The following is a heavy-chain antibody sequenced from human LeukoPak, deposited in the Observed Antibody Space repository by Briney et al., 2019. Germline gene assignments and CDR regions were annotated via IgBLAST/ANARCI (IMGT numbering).Heavy chain of an antibody. Sequence: GGSLRLSCAASGFTFSDYYMSWIRQTPGKGLEWVSYISSSESTIYYTDSVKGRFTISRDNAKNSLYLQMDSLRAEDTAVFYCARIQYSTSLPIDYWGQGTLVTVSS. J-gene: IGHJ4*02. V-gene: IGHV3-11*04. CDR3: ARIQYSTSLPIDY. D-gene: IGHD6-6*01. CDR2: ISSSESTI. CDR1: GFTFSDYY.